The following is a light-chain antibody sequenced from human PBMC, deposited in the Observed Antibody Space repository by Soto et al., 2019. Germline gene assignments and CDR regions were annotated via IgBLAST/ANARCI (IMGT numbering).Light chain of an antibody. J-gene: IGLJ1*01. CDR2: DVN. CDR3: SSYTTTSSYV. Sequence: QSVLTQPASVSGSPGQSITISCTGTSSDVGTYKYVSWYQQQPGKAPKLMIYDVNNRPSGISDRFSGSKSGNTASLTISGLQSEDEADYYCSSYTTTSSYVFGTGTKLTVL. V-gene: IGLV2-14*01. CDR1: SSDVGTYKY.